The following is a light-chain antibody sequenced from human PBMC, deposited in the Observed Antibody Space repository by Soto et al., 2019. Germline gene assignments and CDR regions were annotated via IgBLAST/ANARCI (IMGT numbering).Light chain of an antibody. Sequence: EIVLTQSPDTMSLSPGERATLSCRASQSVSSSYLAWYQQKPGQAPRLLIYGASSRATGIPDRFSGSGSGTDFTLTISRLEPEDFAVYYCQRTRTFGQGTKVDIK. CDR3: QRTRT. V-gene: IGKV3-20*01. J-gene: IGKJ1*01. CDR2: GAS. CDR1: QSVSSSY.